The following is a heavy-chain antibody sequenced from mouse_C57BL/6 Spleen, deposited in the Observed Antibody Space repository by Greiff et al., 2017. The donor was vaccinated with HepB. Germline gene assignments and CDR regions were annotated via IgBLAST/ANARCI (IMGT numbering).Heavy chain of an antibody. CDR1: GFTFSDYG. J-gene: IGHJ1*03. CDR3: ARRVLRYWYFDV. CDR2: ISSGSSTI. V-gene: IGHV5-17*01. Sequence: EVKVVESGGGLVKPGGSLKLSCAASGFTFSDYGMHWVRQAPEKGLEWVAYISSGSSTIYYADTVKGRFTISRDNAKNTLFLQMTSLRSEDTAMYYCARRVLRYWYFDVWGTGTTVTVS. D-gene: IGHD1-1*01.